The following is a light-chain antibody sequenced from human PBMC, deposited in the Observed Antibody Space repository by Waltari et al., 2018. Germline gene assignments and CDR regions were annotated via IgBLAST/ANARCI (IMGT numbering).Light chain of an antibody. CDR3: CSYAGSYTWV. Sequence: QSALTQPRSVSGSPGQSVTISCTGTSSDVCVYNYVSWYQQHPGQAPNLMIYDVSKLPSGVPHCFSGSKSGNAASLTSFGLQAEDEGDYYCCSYAGSYTWVFGGGTKLTVL. V-gene: IGLV2-11*02. J-gene: IGLJ2*01. CDR2: DVS. CDR1: SSDVCVYNY.